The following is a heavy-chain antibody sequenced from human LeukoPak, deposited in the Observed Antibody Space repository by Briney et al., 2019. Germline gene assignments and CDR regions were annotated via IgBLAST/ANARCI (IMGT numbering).Heavy chain of an antibody. CDR1: GFTFDNYA. Sequence: PGKSLRLSCAASGFTFDNYAMHWVRQAPGKGLEWVSGIASNSGSIVYADSVKGRFTISRDSAKNFLYLQMDTLRTEDTALYYCAKRGRGLLVTGSYFDSWGQGTLVTVSS. D-gene: IGHD2-21*02. V-gene: IGHV3-9*01. CDR2: IASNSGSI. J-gene: IGHJ4*02. CDR3: AKRGRGLLVTGSYFDS.